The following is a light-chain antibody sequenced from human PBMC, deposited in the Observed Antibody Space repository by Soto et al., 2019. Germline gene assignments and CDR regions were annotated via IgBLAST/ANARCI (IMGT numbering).Light chain of an antibody. CDR1: QSVSSK. CDR2: GVS. J-gene: IGKJ2*01. CDR3: QQYNNWPHT. V-gene: IGKV3-15*01. Sequence: EIVMTQSPATLSVSPGERATLSCRASQSVSSKLAWFQQKPGQALSLLIYGVSTRATGVPVRFSGSGSGTEFTLTINSLQSEDFAVYYCQQYNNWPHTFGQGTKLEIK.